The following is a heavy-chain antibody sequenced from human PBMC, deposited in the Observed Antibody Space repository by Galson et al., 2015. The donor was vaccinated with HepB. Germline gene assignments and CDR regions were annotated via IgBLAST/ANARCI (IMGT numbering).Heavy chain of an antibody. D-gene: IGHD5-18*01. CDR1: GDTFSNYA. Sequence: SVKVSCKASGDTFSNYAINWVRQAPGQGLEWMGGIIPIFGVGNYAQKFQGRVTMTRNTSISTAYMELSSLRSEDTAVYYCARGATDTWIQLWLARGAYYFDYWGQGTLVTVSS. CDR2: IIPIFGVG. J-gene: IGHJ4*02. CDR3: ARGATDTWIQLWLARGAYYFDY. V-gene: IGHV1-69*17.